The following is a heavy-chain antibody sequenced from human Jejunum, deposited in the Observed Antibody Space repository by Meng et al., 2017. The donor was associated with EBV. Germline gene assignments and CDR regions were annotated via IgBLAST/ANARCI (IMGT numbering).Heavy chain of an antibody. CDR3: AKLLKY. J-gene: IGHJ4*02. CDR1: GFTFSSYS. CDR2: VSGSGGNT. Sequence: GERLESGGGLVQPGGSLRLSCAASGFTFSSYSMSWVRQAPGKGLEWVSTVSGSGGNTYYADSVKGRFTISRDISKNTLYLQMNSLTAEDTAIYYCAKLLKYWGQGTLVTVSS. V-gene: IGHV3-23*01.